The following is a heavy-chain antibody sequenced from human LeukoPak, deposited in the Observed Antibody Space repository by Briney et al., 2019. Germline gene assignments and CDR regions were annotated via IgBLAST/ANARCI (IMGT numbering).Heavy chain of an antibody. Sequence: SETLSLTCTVSGYSISSGYYWGWIRQPPGKGLEWIGSIYHSGSTYYNPSLKSRVTISVDTSKNQFSLKLSSVTAADTAVYYCARVYDYLWGSYRLFDFWGQGTLVTVSS. J-gene: IGHJ4*02. CDR1: GYSISSGYY. CDR3: ARVYDYLWGSYRLFDF. D-gene: IGHD3-16*02. CDR2: IYHSGST. V-gene: IGHV4-38-2*02.